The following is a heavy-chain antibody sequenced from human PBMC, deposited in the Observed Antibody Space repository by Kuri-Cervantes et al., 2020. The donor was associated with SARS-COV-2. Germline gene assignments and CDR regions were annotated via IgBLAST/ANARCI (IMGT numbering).Heavy chain of an antibody. Sequence: TFGDYAMSWIRQPPGKGLEWIGYIYYSGSTYYNPSLKSRVTISVDTPKNQFSLKLSSVTAADTAVYYCARNSDYWGQGTLVTVSS. CDR2: IYYSGST. J-gene: IGHJ4*02. CDR3: ARNSDY. V-gene: IGHV4-30-4*08. CDR1: TFGDYA.